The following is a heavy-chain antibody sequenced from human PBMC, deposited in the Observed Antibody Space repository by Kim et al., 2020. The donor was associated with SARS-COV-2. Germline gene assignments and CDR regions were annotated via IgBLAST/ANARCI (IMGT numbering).Heavy chain of an antibody. J-gene: IGHJ4*02. Sequence: SETLSLTCTVSGGSISSSSYYWGWIRQPPGKGLEWIGSIYYSGSTYYNPSLKSRVTISVDTSKNQFSLKLSSVTAADTAVYYCARQQFFTTMIVVVNPFDYWGQGTLVTVSS. CDR2: IYYSGST. CDR3: ARQQFFTTMIVVVNPFDY. CDR1: GGSISSSSYY. V-gene: IGHV4-39*01. D-gene: IGHD3-22*01.